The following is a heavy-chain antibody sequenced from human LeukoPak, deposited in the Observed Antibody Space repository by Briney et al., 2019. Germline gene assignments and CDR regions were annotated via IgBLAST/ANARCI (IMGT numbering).Heavy chain of an antibody. V-gene: IGHV3-11*01. CDR2: IDIAGNKT. J-gene: IGHJ5*02. CDR3: ATDGAGFDT. Sequence: GGSLRLSCSAHGFTFNDYYMSSIRQAPGRGLEWISYIDIAGNKTNYEDRVTGRFTNSRDNAKKSLYLQMNNLRAEDTAVYYCATDGAGFDTGGQGVLVTVSS. CDR1: GFTFNDYY.